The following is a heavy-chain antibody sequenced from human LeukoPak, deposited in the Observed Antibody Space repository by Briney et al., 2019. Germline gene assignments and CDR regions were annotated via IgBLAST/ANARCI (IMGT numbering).Heavy chain of an antibody. J-gene: IGHJ4*02. V-gene: IGHV3-30*18. CDR3: AKDPHIKYSGSYWYYFDY. CDR1: GFTFSTYG. D-gene: IGHD1-26*01. CDR2: ISYDGTNK. Sequence: GRSLRLSCAASGFTFSTYGMHWVRQAPGKGLEWVAVISYDGTNKYYADSVKGRFTISRDNSKNTLYLQMNSLRAEDTAVYYCAKDPHIKYSGSYWYYFDYWGQGTLVPVSS.